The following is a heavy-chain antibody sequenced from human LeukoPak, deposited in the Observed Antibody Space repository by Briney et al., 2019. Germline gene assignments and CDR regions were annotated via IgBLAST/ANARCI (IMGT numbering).Heavy chain of an antibody. CDR3: ARLKATVSIHAYFDY. J-gene: IGHJ4*02. CDR2: IYTSGNT. V-gene: IGHV4-61*09. CDR1: GGSISSGSYC. D-gene: IGHD4-17*01. Sequence: SETLSLTCTVSGGSISSGSYCWSWIRQPAGKGLEWIGHIYTSGNTNYNPSLKSRVTISVDTSKNQFSLQLTSVTAADTAVYYCARLKATVSIHAYFDYWGQGTLVTVSS.